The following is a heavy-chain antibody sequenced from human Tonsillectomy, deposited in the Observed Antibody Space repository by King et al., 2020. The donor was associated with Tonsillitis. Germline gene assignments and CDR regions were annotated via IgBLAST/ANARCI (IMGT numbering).Heavy chain of an antibody. CDR2: ISAHSGDT. CDR1: DYTFTNYG. V-gene: IGHV1-18*04. D-gene: IGHD3-22*01. CDR3: ARDADPSTYYYDSCGDSHFAFDV. J-gene: IGHJ3*01. Sequence: QLVQSGAEVKKPGASVKVSCKAYDYTFTNYGISWVRQAPGQGLEWMGWISAHSGDTNYAQKLQGRVTMTTDTYTSTAYMELRSLRSDDTALYYCARDADPSTYYYDSCGDSHFAFDVWGQGTMVTVSS.